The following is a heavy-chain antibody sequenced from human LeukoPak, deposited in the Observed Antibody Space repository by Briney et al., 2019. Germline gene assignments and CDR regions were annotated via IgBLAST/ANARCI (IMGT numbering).Heavy chain of an antibody. CDR2: INPNSGGT. CDR3: ATSSGWYGYYFDY. Sequence: ASVKVSCKASGYTFTGYYMHWVRQAPGQGLEWMGWINPNSGGTNYAQKFQGRVTMTRDTSISTAYMELSRLRTDDTAVYYCATSSGWYGYYFDYSGQGTLVTVSS. V-gene: IGHV1-2*02. J-gene: IGHJ4*02. D-gene: IGHD6-19*01. CDR1: GYTFTGYY.